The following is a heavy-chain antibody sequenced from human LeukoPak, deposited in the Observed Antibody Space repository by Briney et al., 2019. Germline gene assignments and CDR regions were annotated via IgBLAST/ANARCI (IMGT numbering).Heavy chain of an antibody. CDR1: GGSISTSSYY. D-gene: IGHD4-17*01. Sequence: SETLSLTCTVSGGSISTSSYYWGWIRQPPGKGLEWIGSINYGGTTNYNPSLNSRVTIFVDTSKNQFSLKLRSVTAADTAAYYCARWSTTVFDYWGQGTLVTVSS. V-gene: IGHV4-39*01. CDR3: ARWSTTVFDY. CDR2: INYGGTT. J-gene: IGHJ4*02.